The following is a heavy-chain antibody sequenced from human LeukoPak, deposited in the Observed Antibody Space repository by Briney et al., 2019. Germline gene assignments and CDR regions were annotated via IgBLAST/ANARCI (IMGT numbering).Heavy chain of an antibody. V-gene: IGHV1-2*02. CDR3: ARSGRGTYYYFDL. CDR1: GYTFTGYY. D-gene: IGHD5-12*01. CDR2: INPNSGGT. J-gene: IGHJ4*02. Sequence: ASVKVSCKASGYTFTGYYMHWVRQAPGQGLEWMGWINPNSGGTNYAQKFQGRVTMTRDTSISTAYMELRSLTSDDTAMYYCARSGRGTYYYFDLWGQGTLVTVSS.